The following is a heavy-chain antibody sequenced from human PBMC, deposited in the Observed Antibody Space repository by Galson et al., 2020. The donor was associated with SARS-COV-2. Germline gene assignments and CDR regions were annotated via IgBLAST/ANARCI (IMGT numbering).Heavy chain of an antibody. J-gene: IGHJ4*02. Sequence: SETLSLTCTVSGGSISSGGYYWSWIRQHPGKGLEWIGYIYYSGSTYYNPSLKSRVTISVDTSKNQFSLKLSSVTAADTAVYYCARDREQNYDYVWGSYRYFDYWGQGTLVTVSS. V-gene: IGHV4-31*03. CDR2: IYYSGST. D-gene: IGHD3-16*02. CDR3: ARDREQNYDYVWGSYRYFDY. CDR1: GGSISSGGYY.